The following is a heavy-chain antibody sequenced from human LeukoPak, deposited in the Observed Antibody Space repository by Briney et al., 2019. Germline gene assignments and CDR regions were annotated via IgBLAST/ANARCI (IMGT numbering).Heavy chain of an antibody. CDR1: GGTFSSYA. J-gene: IGHJ3*02. CDR2: IIPILSIA. CDR3: ARDQGDIVVVVAVAFDI. D-gene: IGHD2-15*01. V-gene: IGHV1-69*04. Sequence: GASVKVSCKASGGTFSSYAISWVRQAPGQGLEWMGRIIPILSIANYAQKFQGRVTITADKSTSTAYMELSSLRSEDTAVYYCARDQGDIVVVVAVAFDIWGQGTMVTVSS.